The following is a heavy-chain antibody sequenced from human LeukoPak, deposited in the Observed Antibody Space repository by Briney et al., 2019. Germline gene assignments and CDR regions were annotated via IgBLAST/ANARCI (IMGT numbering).Heavy chain of an antibody. CDR2: INHSGST. V-gene: IGHV4-34*01. J-gene: IGHJ4*02. CDR3: AREKFGELLYY. Sequence: PSETLSLTCAVYGGFFSGYYWSWIRQPPGKGLEWIGEINHSGSTNYNPSLKSRVTISVDTSKNQFSLKLSSVTAADTAVYYCAREKFGELLYYWGQGTLVTVSS. CDR1: GGFFSGYY. D-gene: IGHD3-10*01.